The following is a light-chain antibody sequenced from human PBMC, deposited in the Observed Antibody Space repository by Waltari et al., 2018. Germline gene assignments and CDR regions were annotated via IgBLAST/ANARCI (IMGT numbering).Light chain of an antibody. Sequence: DIVMTQTPLSLSVAPGQPASISCKSSQSLLYSDGKTYLYWYLQKPGQPPQLLIYEVSNRFSGVPDRFSGSGSGTDFTFTISSLQPEDIATYYCQQYDNLPFTFGPGTKVDIK. CDR3: QQYDNLPFT. V-gene: IGKV2D-29*01. CDR1: QSLLYSDGKTY. J-gene: IGKJ3*01. CDR2: EVS.